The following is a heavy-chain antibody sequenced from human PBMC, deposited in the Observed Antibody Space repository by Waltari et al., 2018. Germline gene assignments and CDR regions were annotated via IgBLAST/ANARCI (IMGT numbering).Heavy chain of an antibody. Sequence: EVQLVETGGGLIQPGGSLRLSCAASGFTVSSNYMSGVRQAQGKGLDWVSVIYSGGSTYYADSVKGRFTISRDNSKNTLYLQMNSLRAEDTAVYYCARDARDSGSYLGWFDPWGQGTLVTVSS. CDR2: IYSGGST. D-gene: IGHD1-26*01. V-gene: IGHV3-53*02. CDR3: ARDARDSGSYLGWFDP. J-gene: IGHJ5*02. CDR1: GFTVSSNY.